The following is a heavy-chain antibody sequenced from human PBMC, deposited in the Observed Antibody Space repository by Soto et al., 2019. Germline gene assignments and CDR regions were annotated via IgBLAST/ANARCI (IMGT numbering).Heavy chain of an antibody. CDR2: IYYSGST. J-gene: IGHJ6*02. CDR3: ARDRTYYDFWSGYLRNDYYYYYGMDV. D-gene: IGHD3-3*01. V-gene: IGHV4-30-4*01. Sequence: PSETLSLTCTVSGGSISSGDYHWSWIRQPPGKGLEWIGYIYYSGSTYYNPSLKSRVTISVDTSKNQFSLKLSSVTAADTAVYYCARDRTYYDFWSGYLRNDYYYYYGMDVWGQGTTVTVSS. CDR1: GGSISSGDYH.